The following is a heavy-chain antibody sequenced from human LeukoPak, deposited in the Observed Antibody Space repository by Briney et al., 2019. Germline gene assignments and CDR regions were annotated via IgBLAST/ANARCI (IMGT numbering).Heavy chain of an antibody. CDR2: ISSRSSYI. Sequence: GGSLRLSCAASGFTFSDYYMNWVRQAPGKGLEWVSSISSRSSYIYYADSMKGRFTISRDNAKNSLYLQMNSLRAEDTAVYYCARDAGYSGSWFNFDYWGQGTLVTVSS. CDR3: ARDAGYSGSWFNFDY. V-gene: IGHV3-21*01. CDR1: GFTFSDYY. D-gene: IGHD6-13*01. J-gene: IGHJ4*02.